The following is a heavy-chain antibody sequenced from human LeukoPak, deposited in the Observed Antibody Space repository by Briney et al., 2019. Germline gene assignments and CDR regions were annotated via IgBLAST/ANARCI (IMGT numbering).Heavy chain of an antibody. CDR2: ISGSGGNT. V-gene: IGHV3-23*01. Sequence: PGGSLRLSCVASGFTFSTYAMSWVRQAPGKGLEWVSGISGSGGNTYYADSVQGRFTISRDKSKNTLYLQMNSLRAEDTAGYYCAKYTGYSSGWIDYWGQGTLVTVSS. CDR3: AKYTGYSSGWIDY. CDR1: GFTFSTYA. J-gene: IGHJ4*02. D-gene: IGHD6-19*01.